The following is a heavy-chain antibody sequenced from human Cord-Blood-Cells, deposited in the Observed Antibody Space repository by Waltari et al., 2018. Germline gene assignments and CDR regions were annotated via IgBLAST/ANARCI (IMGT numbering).Heavy chain of an antibody. CDR1: GYSFTSYW. CDR2: IYPGDSDT. Sequence: EVQLVQSGAEVKMPGESLKISCKGSGYSFTSYWIGWVRQMPGKGLEWMGIIYPGDSDTRYSPSFQGQVTISADKSISTAYLQWSSLKASDTAMYYCARQVSSPNYGDLTHFDYWGQGTLVTVSS. CDR3: ARQVSSPNYGDLTHFDY. D-gene: IGHD4-17*01. V-gene: IGHV5-51*01. J-gene: IGHJ4*02.